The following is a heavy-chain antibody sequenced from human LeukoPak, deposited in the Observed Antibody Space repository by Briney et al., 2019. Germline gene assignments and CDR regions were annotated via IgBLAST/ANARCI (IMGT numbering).Heavy chain of an antibody. V-gene: IGHV1-69*06. Sequence: SVKVSCKASGGTFSSYAISWVRQAPGQGLEWMGGIIPIFGTANYAQKFQGRVTITADKSTSTAYMELSSLRSEDTAVYYCARVAGSSHNWFDLWGQGTLVTVSS. J-gene: IGHJ5*02. CDR3: ARVAGSSHNWFDL. CDR2: IIPIFGTA. CDR1: GGTFSSYA. D-gene: IGHD6-19*01.